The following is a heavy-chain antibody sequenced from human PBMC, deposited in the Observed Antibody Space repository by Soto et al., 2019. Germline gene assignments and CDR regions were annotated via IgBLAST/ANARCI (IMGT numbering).Heavy chain of an antibody. J-gene: IGHJ4*02. D-gene: IGHD2-21*01. CDR1: GYTFTGYY. Sequence: ASVKVSCKASGYTFTGYYMHWVRQAPGQGLEWMGWINPNSGGTNNAQKFQGWVTMTRDTSISTAYMELSRLRSDDTAVYYCARDPKAYCGGDCYSGSFDYWGQGTLVTVSS. V-gene: IGHV1-2*04. CDR2: INPNSGGT. CDR3: ARDPKAYCGGDCYSGSFDY.